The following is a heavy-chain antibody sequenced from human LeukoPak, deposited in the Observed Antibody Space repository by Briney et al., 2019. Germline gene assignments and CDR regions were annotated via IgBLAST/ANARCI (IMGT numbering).Heavy chain of an antibody. J-gene: IGHJ3*02. D-gene: IGHD1-26*01. CDR2: VYYIGTT. V-gene: IGHV4-59*12. Sequence: SETLSLTCTVSGGSISGFYWSWIRQPPGKGLEWIGYVYYIGTTNYNPSLKSRVTISVDTFKNQFSLKLSSVTAADTAVYYCARESGRRGAFDIWGQGTMVTVSS. CDR1: GGSISGFY. CDR3: ARESGRRGAFDI.